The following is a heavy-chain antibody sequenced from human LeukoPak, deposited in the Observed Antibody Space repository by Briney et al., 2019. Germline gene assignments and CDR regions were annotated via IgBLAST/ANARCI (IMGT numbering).Heavy chain of an antibody. V-gene: IGHV3-11*01. J-gene: IGHJ6*03. D-gene: IGHD3-3*01. CDR3: ASTYYDFWSGSYTPYMDV. Sequence: GGSLRLSCAASGFTFSDYYMSCIRQAPGRGVEWGSYISSSGSTIYYADPVKGRFTISRDNAKNSLYLQMKSLTAADPAVYYCASTYYDFWSGSYTPYMDVWGQGTTVTVSS. CDR1: GFTFSDYY. CDR2: ISSSGSTI.